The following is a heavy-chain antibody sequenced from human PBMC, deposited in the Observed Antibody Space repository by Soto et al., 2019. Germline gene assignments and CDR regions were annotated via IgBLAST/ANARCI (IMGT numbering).Heavy chain of an antibody. J-gene: IGHJ4*02. CDR3: AKGGYCTNGVCFRFDY. CDR2: ISYDGSNE. D-gene: IGHD2-8*01. V-gene: IGHV3-30*18. CDR1: GFTFSSYG. Sequence: QVQLVESGGGVVQPGRSLRLFCAASGFTFSSYGMHWVRQAPGNGLEWVAVISYDGSNEYYADSVKGRFTISRDNSKNTLYLQMNSLRAEDTAVYYCAKGGYCTNGVCFRFDYWGQGTLVTVSS.